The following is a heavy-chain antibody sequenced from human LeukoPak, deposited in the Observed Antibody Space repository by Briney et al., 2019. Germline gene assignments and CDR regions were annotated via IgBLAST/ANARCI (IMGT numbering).Heavy chain of an antibody. CDR2: IKQDGSEK. V-gene: IGHV3-7*01. Sequence: GGSLRLSCAASGFTFSSCWMSWVRQAPGKGLEWVANIKQDGSEKYYVDSVEGLFTISRDNAKNSLYLQMNSLRAEDTAVYYCAREQGTDDYIGWFDPWGQGTLVTVSS. J-gene: IGHJ5*02. D-gene: IGHD3/OR15-3a*01. CDR3: AREQGTDDYIGWFDP. CDR1: GFTFSSCW.